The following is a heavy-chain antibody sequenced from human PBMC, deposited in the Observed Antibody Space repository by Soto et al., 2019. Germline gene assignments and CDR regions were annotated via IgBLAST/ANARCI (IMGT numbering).Heavy chain of an antibody. D-gene: IGHD3-10*01. CDR3: ARQIGFGRWYFDV. CDR1: GGSIFSSHNF. J-gene: IGHJ2*01. V-gene: IGHV4-39*01. CDR2: INHGGTT. Sequence: QLQLQESGPGLVKPSETLSLTCTVSGGSIFSSHNFWGWIRQPPGKGLEWIGSINHGGTTYYNPSLLSRVTISVDTSKSQLSLKLTSVTVADAAIYFCARQIGFGRWYFDVWGRGTLVTVSS.